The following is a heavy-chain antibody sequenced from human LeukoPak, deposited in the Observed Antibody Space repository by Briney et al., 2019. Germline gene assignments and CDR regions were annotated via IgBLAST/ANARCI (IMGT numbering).Heavy chain of an antibody. CDR2: ISGSGGST. CDR1: GFTFSSYA. D-gene: IGHD4-17*01. V-gene: IGHV3-23*01. J-gene: IGHJ4*02. CDR3: AKTLHYGHYGKFDY. Sequence: GGSLRLSCAASGFTFSSYAMSWVRQAPGKGLEWVSAISGSGGSTYYADSVKGRFTISRDNSKNTLYLQMNNLRAEDTAVYYCAKTLHYGHYGKFDYWGQGTLVTVSS.